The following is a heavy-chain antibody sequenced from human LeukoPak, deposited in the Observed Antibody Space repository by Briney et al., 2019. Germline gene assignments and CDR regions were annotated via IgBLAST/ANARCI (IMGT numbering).Heavy chain of an antibody. CDR2: IYKGRST. CDR3: ARVVVPAAIVY. D-gene: IGHD2-15*01. Sequence: SETLSLTCAVYGGSFSGYYWSWIRQPPGKGLEWIGYIYKGRSTSYTPSLKNRVTISVDTSKKQFSLILESVTAADTAVYYCARVVVPAAIVYWGQGIPVTVSS. CDR1: GGSFSGYY. J-gene: IGHJ4*02. V-gene: IGHV4-34*01.